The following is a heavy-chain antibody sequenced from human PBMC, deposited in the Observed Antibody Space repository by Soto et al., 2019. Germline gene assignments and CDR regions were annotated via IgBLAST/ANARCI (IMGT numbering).Heavy chain of an antibody. CDR1: GYSFASYW. V-gene: IGHV5-51*01. CDR2: IYPGDSDT. Sequence: PGESLKLSCQCSGYSFASYWIGWVRQIPGKDLEWMGIIYPGDSDTRYSPSFQGQVTISADKSLRTAYLQWTSLKASDTALYYCARTRSFTLGFYYDGMDVWGQGTTVTVSS. D-gene: IGHD6-6*01. CDR3: ARTRSFTLGFYYDGMDV. J-gene: IGHJ6*02.